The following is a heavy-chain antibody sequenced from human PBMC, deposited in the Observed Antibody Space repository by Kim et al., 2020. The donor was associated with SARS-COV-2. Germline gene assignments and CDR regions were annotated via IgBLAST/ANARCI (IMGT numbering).Heavy chain of an antibody. J-gene: IGHJ4*02. CDR3: ARSVLGFDY. V-gene: IGHV3-30*01. D-gene: IGHD1-20*01. CDR2: SNK. Sequence: SNKDYADSVKGRFTISRDNSKNTLYLQMNSLRAEDTAVYYCARSVLGFDYWGQGTLVTVSS.